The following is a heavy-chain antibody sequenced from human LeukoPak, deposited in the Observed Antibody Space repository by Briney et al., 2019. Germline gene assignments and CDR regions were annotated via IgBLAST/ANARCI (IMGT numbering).Heavy chain of an antibody. CDR3: AHQYQLLGSYYYYGMDV. Sequence: PGGSLRLSCAAAGFTFSSYGMHWVRQAPGKGLEWVAFIRYDGSNKNYADSVKGRFTISRDNSKNTLYLQMNSLRAEDTAVYYCAHQYQLLGSYYYYGMDVWGQGTTVTVSS. J-gene: IGHJ6*02. CDR2: IRYDGSNK. V-gene: IGHV3-30*02. CDR1: GFTFSSYG. D-gene: IGHD2-2*01.